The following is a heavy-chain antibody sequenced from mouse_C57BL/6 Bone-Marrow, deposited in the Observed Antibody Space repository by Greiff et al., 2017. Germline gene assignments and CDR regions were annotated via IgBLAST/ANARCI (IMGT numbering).Heavy chain of an antibody. CDR2: IYPRSGNT. J-gene: IGHJ1*03. D-gene: IGHD2-1*01. V-gene: IGHV1-81*01. CDR3: ARSYGYYGSYISYWYFEF. CDR1: GYTFTSYG. Sequence: QVQLQQSGAELVRPGASVKLSCKASGYTFTSYGISWVKQRTGQGLEWIGEIYPRSGNTYYNEKFKGKATLTADKSSSTAYMDLSSLTSEDSAVYFYARSYGYYGSYISYWYFEFGGTGTTVTVSS.